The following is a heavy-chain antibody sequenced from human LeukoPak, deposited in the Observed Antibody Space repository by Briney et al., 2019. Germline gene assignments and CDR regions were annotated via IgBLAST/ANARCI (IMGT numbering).Heavy chain of an antibody. CDR1: GFTFSNYA. CDR2: ISGSGGST. V-gene: IGHV3-23*01. J-gene: IGHJ4*02. CDR3: AKDRYSSGWSPLGDY. D-gene: IGHD6-19*01. Sequence: GGSLRLSCAASGFTFSNYAMSWVRQAPGKGLEWVSAISGSGGSTYYADSVKGRFTISRDNSKNTLYLQMNSLRAEDSAVYYCAKDRYSSGWSPLGDYWGQGTLVTVSS.